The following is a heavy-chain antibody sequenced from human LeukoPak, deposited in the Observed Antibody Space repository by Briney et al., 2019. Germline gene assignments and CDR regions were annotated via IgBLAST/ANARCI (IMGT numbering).Heavy chain of an antibody. D-gene: IGHD5-24*01. CDR1: GGSISSYY. V-gene: IGHV4-59*01. J-gene: IGHJ4*02. CDR3: AREAVEMGRTFDY. CDR2: IYYSGST. Sequence: SETLSLTCTVSGGSISSYYWSWIRQPPGKGLEWIGYIYYSGSTNYNPSLKSRVTISVDTSKNQFSLKLSSVTAADTAVYYCAREAVEMGRTFDYRGQGTLVTVSS.